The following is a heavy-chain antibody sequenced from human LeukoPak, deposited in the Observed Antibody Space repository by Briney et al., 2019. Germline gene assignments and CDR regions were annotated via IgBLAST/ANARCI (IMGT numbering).Heavy chain of an antibody. CDR3: ARDGEGYNWNYPSYFDI. CDR1: GFTSSSYA. V-gene: IGHV3-64*01. Sequence: GSLRLSCAASGFTSSSYAMHWVRQAPGKGLEYVSAISSNGGSTYYANSVKGRFTISRDNSKNTLYLQMGSLRAEDMAVYYCARDGEGYNWNYPSYFDIWGQGTMVTVSS. D-gene: IGHD1-7*01. J-gene: IGHJ3*02. CDR2: ISSNGGST.